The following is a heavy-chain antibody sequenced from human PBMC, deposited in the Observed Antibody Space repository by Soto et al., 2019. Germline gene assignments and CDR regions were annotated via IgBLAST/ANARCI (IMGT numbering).Heavy chain of an antibody. Sequence: ASVKVSCXASGYTFTSYAMHWVRQAPGQRLEWMGWINAGNGNTKYSQKFQGRVTITRDTSASTAYMELSSLRSEDTAVYYCARGLNGYLHYFDYWGQGTPVTVSS. CDR1: GYTFTSYA. CDR3: ARGLNGYLHYFDY. J-gene: IGHJ4*02. V-gene: IGHV1-3*01. D-gene: IGHD5-18*01. CDR2: INAGNGNT.